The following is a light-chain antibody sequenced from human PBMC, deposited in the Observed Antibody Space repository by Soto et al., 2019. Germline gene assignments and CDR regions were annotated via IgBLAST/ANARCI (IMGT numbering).Light chain of an antibody. J-gene: IGLJ2*01. CDR2: RNH. CDR3: AAWDDSLRAVV. Sequence: QSVLTQSPSASGTHGQRVTISCSGSRSNIGTYTVNWYQQLPGTAPTLLIYRNHQRPSGVPDRFSGSKSGTSASLAISGPQSEDDADYYCAAWDDSLRAVVFGGGTKLTVL. V-gene: IGLV1-44*01. CDR1: RSNIGTYT.